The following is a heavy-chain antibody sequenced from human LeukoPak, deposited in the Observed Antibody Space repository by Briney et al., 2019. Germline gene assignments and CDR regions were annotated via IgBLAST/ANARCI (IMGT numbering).Heavy chain of an antibody. V-gene: IGHV1-69*13. CDR3: AIPGSVDTAMDPYFDY. CDR2: IIPIFGTA. CDR1: GGTFSSYA. Sequence: ASVKVSCKASGGTFSSYAISWVRQAPGQGLEWMGGIIPIFGTANYAQKFQGRVTITADESTSTAYMELSSLRSEDTAVYYCAIPGSVDTAMDPYFDYWGQGTLVTVSS. J-gene: IGHJ4*02. D-gene: IGHD5-18*01.